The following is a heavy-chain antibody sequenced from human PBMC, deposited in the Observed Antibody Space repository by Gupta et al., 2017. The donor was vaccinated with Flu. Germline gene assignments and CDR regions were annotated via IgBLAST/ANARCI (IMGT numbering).Heavy chain of an antibody. V-gene: IGHV3-74*01. CDR3: ARDGGIGTPFDY. J-gene: IGHJ4*02. CDR1: GFTFSSYW. D-gene: IGHD1-1*01. CDR2: IKTDGNGA. Sequence: CAAYGFTFSSYWIHWVRQVPGKGLVWVSRIKTDGNGAYAGSVQGRFTVSRDNAKNTVYLQMDSLRAEDTAVYYCARDGGIGTPFDYWGQGSLVTVSS.